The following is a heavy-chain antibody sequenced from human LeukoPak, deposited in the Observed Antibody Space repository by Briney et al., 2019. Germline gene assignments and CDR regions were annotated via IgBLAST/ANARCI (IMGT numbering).Heavy chain of an antibody. V-gene: IGHV3-74*01. CDR2: INSDGTDI. D-gene: IGHD1-7*01. CDR1: GFTFSNYW. J-gene: IGHJ4*02. CDR3: ANYPGAETDNYKVFEY. Sequence: GGSLRLSCLASGFTFSNYWMHWVRQAPGKGLVWVSRINSDGTDITYAGSVKGRFTISRDNAKNTLYLQVNSLRDEDTAVYYCANYPGAETDNYKVFEYWGQGTLVTVSS.